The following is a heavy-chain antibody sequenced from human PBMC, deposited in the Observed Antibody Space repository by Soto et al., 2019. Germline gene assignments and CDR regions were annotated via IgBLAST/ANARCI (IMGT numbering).Heavy chain of an antibody. D-gene: IGHD6-19*01. CDR2: LSGSGTST. CDR1: GFTFVNYA. Sequence: EVQLLESGGGLVQPGGSLRLSCAASGFTFVNYAMNWVRQAPGKGLEWVATLSGSGTSTYYADSVKGRFTISRDNSRNTLYLQMNSLRAEDTAVYYCAKGTSNGGWFHPFDYWCQGTLVSVSS. CDR3: AKGTSNGGWFHPFDY. J-gene: IGHJ4*02. V-gene: IGHV3-23*01.